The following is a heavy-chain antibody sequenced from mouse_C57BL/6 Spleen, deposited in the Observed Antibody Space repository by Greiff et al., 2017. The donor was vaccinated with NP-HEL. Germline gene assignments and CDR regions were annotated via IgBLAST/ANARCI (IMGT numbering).Heavy chain of an antibody. Sequence: IQLQQSGAELVRPGTSVKVSCKASGYAFTNYLIEWVKQRPGQGLEWIGVINPGSGGTNYNEKFKGKATLTADKSFSTAYMQLSSLTSEDSAVYFCARPYGSSPFDYWGQGTTLTVSS. D-gene: IGHD1-1*01. J-gene: IGHJ2*01. CDR3: ARPYGSSPFDY. V-gene: IGHV1-54*01. CDR2: INPGSGGT. CDR1: GYAFTNYL.